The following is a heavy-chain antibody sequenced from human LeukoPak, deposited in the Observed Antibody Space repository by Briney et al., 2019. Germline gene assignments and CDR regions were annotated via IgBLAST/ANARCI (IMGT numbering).Heavy chain of an antibody. Sequence: GGSPRLSCAASGFTFSSYAMHWVRRAPGKGLEWVAVISYDGSNKYYADSVKGRFTISRDNSKNTLYLQMNSLRAEDTAVYYCARDVWFGEFAIDYWGQGTLVTVSS. V-gene: IGHV3-30*04. CDR3: ARDVWFGEFAIDY. J-gene: IGHJ4*02. CDR2: ISYDGSNK. CDR1: GFTFSSYA. D-gene: IGHD3-10*01.